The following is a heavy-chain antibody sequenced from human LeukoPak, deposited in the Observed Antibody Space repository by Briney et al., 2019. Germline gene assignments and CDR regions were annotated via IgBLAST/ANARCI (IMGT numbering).Heavy chain of an antibody. CDR2: IIPIFGTA. Sequence: SVKVPCKASGGTFSSYAISWVRQAPGQGLEWMGGIIPIFGTANYAQKFQGRVTITADESTSTAYMELSSLRSEDTAVYYCAVVPAAIVDWYFDYWGQGTLVTVSS. J-gene: IGHJ4*02. D-gene: IGHD2-2*02. CDR1: GGTFSSYA. V-gene: IGHV1-69*01. CDR3: AVVPAAIVDWYFDY.